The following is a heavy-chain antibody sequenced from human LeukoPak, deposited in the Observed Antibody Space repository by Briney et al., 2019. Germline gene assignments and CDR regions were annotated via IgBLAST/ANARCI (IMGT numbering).Heavy chain of an antibody. V-gene: IGHV4-59*08. D-gene: IGHD5-18*01. CDR2: VYYSWST. J-gene: IGHJ4*02. CDR3: ARHTTMAAWHFEH. CDR1: GGSISRYY. Sequence: PSDTLSLTCTVSGGSISRYYWSWIRQPPGKGLEWFGYVYYSWSTNYNPSLKSRVTISVDTSNNQFSLKLNSVTAADTAVYYCARHTTMAAWHFEHWGQGTLVTVSS.